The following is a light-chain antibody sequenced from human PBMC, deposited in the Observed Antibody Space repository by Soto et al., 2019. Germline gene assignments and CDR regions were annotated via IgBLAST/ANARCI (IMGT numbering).Light chain of an antibody. V-gene: IGLV2-14*01. CDR1: SSDVGGYNY. CDR2: DVS. Sequence: QSALTQPASVSGSPGQSITISCTGTSSDVGGYNYVSWYQQHPGKAPKLMIYDVSNRPSGVSNRFSGSKSGNTASLTISGPQGEEGADYYCSSYTSSSTLVFGGGTKLTVL. J-gene: IGLJ2*01. CDR3: SSYTSSSTLV.